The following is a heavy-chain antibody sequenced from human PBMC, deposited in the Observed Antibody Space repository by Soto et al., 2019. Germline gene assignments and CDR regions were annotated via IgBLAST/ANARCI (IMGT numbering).Heavy chain of an antibody. Sequence: ASVKVSCKASGYTFTSYDINWVRQATGQGLEWMGWMNPNSGNTGYAQKFQGRVTMTRNTSISTAYMELSSLRSEDTAVYYCARGRTTVTTGGYYYYYMDVWGKGTTVTVSS. V-gene: IGHV1-8*01. CDR3: ARGRTTVTTGGYYYYYMDV. CDR2: MNPNSGNT. D-gene: IGHD4-17*01. CDR1: GYTFTSYD. J-gene: IGHJ6*03.